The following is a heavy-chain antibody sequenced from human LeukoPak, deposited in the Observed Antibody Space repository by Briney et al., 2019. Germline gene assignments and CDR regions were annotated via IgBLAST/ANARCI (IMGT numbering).Heavy chain of an antibody. D-gene: IGHD6-19*01. CDR3: ARVFSSGPFGAFDI. J-gene: IGHJ3*02. CDR2: ISAYNGNT. Sequence: ASVKLSCKASGYTFTSYGISWVRQAPGQGLEWMGWISAYNGNTNYAQRLQGRVTMTTDTSTSTAYMELRSLRSDDTAWYYCARVFSSGPFGAFDIWGQGTMVTVSS. V-gene: IGHV1-18*01. CDR1: GYTFTSYG.